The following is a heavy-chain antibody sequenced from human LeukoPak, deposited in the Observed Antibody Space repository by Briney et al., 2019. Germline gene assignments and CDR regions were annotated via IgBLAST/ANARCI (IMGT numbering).Heavy chain of an antibody. J-gene: IGHJ6*03. V-gene: IGHV4-39*01. CDR2: IYYSGNT. CDR3: SRLSYYNYYMDV. CDR1: GGSISSNSYY. Sequence: SETLSLTCTVSGGSISSNSYYWAWIRQPPGKGLEWIGTIYYSGNTYYNPSLKSRVTISIDTSKNQFSLKLSSVTAADTAVYYSSRLSYYNYYMDVWVKGTTVTVPS.